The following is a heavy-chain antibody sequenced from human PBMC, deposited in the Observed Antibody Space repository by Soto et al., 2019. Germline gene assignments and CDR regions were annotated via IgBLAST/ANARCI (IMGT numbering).Heavy chain of an antibody. D-gene: IGHD4-17*01. CDR1: GYTFTTYG. Sequence: QVQLVQSGAEVKKPGASVKVSCKASGYTFTTYGITWVRQAPGQGLEWMGWISAYSGNTNYAQKRPGRLTVTTDTSTNTAYMDLRSLRSDDTAVYYCARVVKAGDYGDYGRYYFDYWGHGTLVTVSS. J-gene: IGHJ4*01. V-gene: IGHV1-18*04. CDR3: ARVVKAGDYGDYGRYYFDY. CDR2: ISAYSGNT.